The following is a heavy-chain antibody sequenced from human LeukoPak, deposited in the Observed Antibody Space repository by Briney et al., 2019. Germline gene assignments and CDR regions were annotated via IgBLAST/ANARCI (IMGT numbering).Heavy chain of an antibody. CDR3: ARAQEYCSGGSCYPHYYYYYMDV. D-gene: IGHD2-15*01. CDR1: GYTFTSYD. J-gene: IGHJ6*03. Sequence: ASVKVSCKASGYTFTSYDINWVRQATGQGLEWMGWMNPNSGNTGYAQKFQGRVTMTRNTSISTAYMELSSLRSEDTAVYYCARAQEYCSGGSCYPHYYYYYMDVWGKGTTVTISS. CDR2: MNPNSGNT. V-gene: IGHV1-8*01.